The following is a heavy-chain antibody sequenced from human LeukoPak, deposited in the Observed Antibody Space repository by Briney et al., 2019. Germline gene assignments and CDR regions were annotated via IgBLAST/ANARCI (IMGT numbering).Heavy chain of an antibody. CDR2: VYTSGTT. D-gene: IGHD2-15*01. V-gene: IGHV4-4*07. Sequence: PSETLSLTCTVSGESLSNYFWSWIRQPAGKGLEWIGRVYTSGTTNYNPSLKSRVTMSVDTSKSQFSLNLSSVTAADTAVYYCARVTYWNWLDPWGQGTLVIVSS. CDR1: GESLSNYF. J-gene: IGHJ5*02. CDR3: ARVTYWNWLDP.